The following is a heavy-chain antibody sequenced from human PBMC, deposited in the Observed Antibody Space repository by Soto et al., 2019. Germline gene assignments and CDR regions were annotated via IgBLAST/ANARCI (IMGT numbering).Heavy chain of an antibody. CDR1: GFTFSSYW. V-gene: IGHV3-74*01. J-gene: IGHJ4*02. D-gene: IGHD3-22*01. Sequence: EVQLVESGGGLVQPGGSLRLSCAASGFTFSSYWMHWVRQAPGKGLVWVSRINSDGSSTSYEESVKGRFTISRDNAKNTLYLQMNSLRAEDTAVYYCAIRASYYDSSGYFDYWGQGTLVTVSS. CDR2: INSDGSST. CDR3: AIRASYYDSSGYFDY.